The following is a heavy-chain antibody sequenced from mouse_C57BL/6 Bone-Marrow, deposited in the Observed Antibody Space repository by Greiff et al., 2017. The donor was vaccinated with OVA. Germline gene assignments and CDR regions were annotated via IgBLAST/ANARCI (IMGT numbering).Heavy chain of an antibody. Sequence: QVQLQQPGAELVKPGASVKLSCKASGYTFTSYWMQWVKQRPGQGLEWIGEIDPSDSYTNYNQKFKGKATLTVDTSSSTAYMQLSSLTSEDSAVYYCATRLLYYARDYWGQGTSVTVSS. CDR1: GYTFTSYW. CDR3: ATRLLYYARDY. J-gene: IGHJ4*01. D-gene: IGHD2-3*01. V-gene: IGHV1-50*01. CDR2: IDPSDSYT.